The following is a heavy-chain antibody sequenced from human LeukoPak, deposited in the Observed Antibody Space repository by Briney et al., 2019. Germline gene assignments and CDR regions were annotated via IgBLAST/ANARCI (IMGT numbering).Heavy chain of an antibody. V-gene: IGHV3-43*02. CDR2: ISGPGSVT. D-gene: IGHD6-6*01. CDR3: ARGTGSGSYLLDY. Sequence: GGSLRLSCAGSGFTFDDYAMHWIRHPPGKGLQWVSPISGPGSVTHQTDSVKGRFTISRDNSKNSLYLQMSRLRTEDTALYYCARGTGSGSYLLDYWGQGTLVTVSS. J-gene: IGHJ4*02. CDR1: GFTFDDYA.